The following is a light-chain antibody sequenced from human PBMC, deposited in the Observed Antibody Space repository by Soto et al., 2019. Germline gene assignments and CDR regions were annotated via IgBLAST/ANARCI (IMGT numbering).Light chain of an antibody. V-gene: IGKV3-11*01. CDR1: QSVSSY. Sequence: EIVLTQSPATLSLSPGERATLSCRASQSVSSYLAWYQQKPGQAPRLLIYDASNRATGIPARFSGSGSGTDFTLTISRLEPEDFAVYYCQQRSNWPPMYTFGQGTKLDIK. CDR3: QQRSNWPPMYT. CDR2: DAS. J-gene: IGKJ2*01.